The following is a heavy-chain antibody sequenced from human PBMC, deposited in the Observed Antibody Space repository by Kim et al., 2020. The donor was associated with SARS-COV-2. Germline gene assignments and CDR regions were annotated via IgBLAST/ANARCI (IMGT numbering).Heavy chain of an antibody. J-gene: IGHJ6*02. V-gene: IGHV1-69*13. CDR1: GGTFSSYA. D-gene: IGHD2-2*02. CDR3: ASPVVVPAAISPKTYYYYYGMDV. CDR2: IIPIFGTA. Sequence: SVNVSCKASGGTFSSYAISWVRQAPGQGLEWMGGIIPIFGTANYAQKFQGRVTITADESTSTAYMELRSLRSEDTAVYYCASPVVVPAAISPKTYYYYYGMDVWGQGTTVTVSS.